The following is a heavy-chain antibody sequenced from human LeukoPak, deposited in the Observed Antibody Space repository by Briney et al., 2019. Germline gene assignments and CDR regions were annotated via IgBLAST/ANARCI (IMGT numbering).Heavy chain of an antibody. CDR1: GYTFTGYY. CDR3: ARGSASGSRYPFDY. Sequence: WASVKVSCKASGYTFTGYYMHWVRQAPGQGLEWMGRINPNSGGTNYAQKFQGSVTMTRDTSISTAYMELSSLTSDDTAVYSSARGSASGSRYPFDYWGQGTLVTVSS. D-gene: IGHD3-10*01. V-gene: IGHV1-2*06. CDR2: INPNSGGT. J-gene: IGHJ4*02.